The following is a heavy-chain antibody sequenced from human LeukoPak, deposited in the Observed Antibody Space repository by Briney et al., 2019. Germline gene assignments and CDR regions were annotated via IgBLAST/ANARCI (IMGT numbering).Heavy chain of an antibody. Sequence: SVKVSCKASGYTFTSYAMNWVRQAPGQGLEWMGGIIPIFGTANYAQKFQGRVTITADESTSTAYMELSSLRSEDTAVYYCARDSREYYYDSSGYFNFDYWGQGTLVTVSS. V-gene: IGHV1-69*13. J-gene: IGHJ4*02. CDR2: IIPIFGTA. CDR1: GYTFTSYA. D-gene: IGHD3-22*01. CDR3: ARDSREYYYDSSGYFNFDY.